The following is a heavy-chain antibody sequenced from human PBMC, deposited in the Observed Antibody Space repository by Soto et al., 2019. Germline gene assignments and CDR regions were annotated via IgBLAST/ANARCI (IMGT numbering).Heavy chain of an antibody. J-gene: IGHJ3*02. CDR1: GFTFSSYG. V-gene: IGHV3-30*18. D-gene: IGHD5-18*01. CDR2: ISNDGSNK. Sequence: GGSLRLSCAASGFTFSSYGMHWVRQAPGKGLEWVAVISNDGSNKYYADSVKGRFTISRDNSKNTLYLQMSSLRAEDTAVYYCVKDSFRHTAKHQDPFDIWGQGTMVTVSS. CDR3: VKDSFRHTAKHQDPFDI.